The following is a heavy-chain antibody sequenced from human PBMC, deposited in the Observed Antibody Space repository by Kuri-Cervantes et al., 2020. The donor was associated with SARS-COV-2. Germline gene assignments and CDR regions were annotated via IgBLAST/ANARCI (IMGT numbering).Heavy chain of an antibody. Sequence: GGSLRLSCAASGFTFSSYGMHWVRQAPGKGLEWVAVIWYDGSNKYYADSVKGLFTISRDNSKNTLYLQMNSLRAEDTAVYYCARDCPQYCNWDDFDYWGQGTLVTVSS. J-gene: IGHJ4*02. V-gene: IGHV3-33*01. D-gene: IGHD2/OR15-2a*01. CDR2: IWYDGSNK. CDR1: GFTFSSYG. CDR3: ARDCPQYCNWDDFDY.